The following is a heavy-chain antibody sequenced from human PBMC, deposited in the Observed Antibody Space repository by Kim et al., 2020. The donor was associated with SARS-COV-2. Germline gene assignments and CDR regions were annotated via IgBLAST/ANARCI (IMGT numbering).Heavy chain of an antibody. CDR2: ISSSSSYI. CDR3: ARDYDSSGYLLPLDY. D-gene: IGHD3-22*01. CDR1: GFTFSSYS. J-gene: IGHJ4*02. Sequence: GGSLRLSCAASGFTFSSYSMNWVRQAPGKGLEWVSSISSSSSYIYYADSVKGRFTISRDNAKNSLYLQMNSLRAEDTAVYYCARDYDSSGYLLPLDYWGQGTLVTVSS. V-gene: IGHV3-21*01.